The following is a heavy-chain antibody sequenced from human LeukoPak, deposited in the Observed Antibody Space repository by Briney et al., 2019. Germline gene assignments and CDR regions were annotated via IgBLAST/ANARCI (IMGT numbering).Heavy chain of an antibody. CDR2: IKQDGSEK. CDR1: GFTFSSYW. J-gene: IGHJ4*02. V-gene: IGHV3-7*03. D-gene: IGHD3-16*02. CDR3: ARVGYDYVWGSYRYTGFDY. Sequence: GGSLRLSCAASGFTFSSYWMSWVRQAPGKGLEWVAHIKQDGSEKYYVDSVKGRFTISRDNAKNSLYLQMNSLRAEDTAVYYCARVGYDYVWGSYRYTGFDYWGQGTLVTVSS.